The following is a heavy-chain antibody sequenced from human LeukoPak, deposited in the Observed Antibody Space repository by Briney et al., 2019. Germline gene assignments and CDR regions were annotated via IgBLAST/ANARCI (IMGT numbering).Heavy chain of an antibody. V-gene: IGHV1-18*01. CDR2: ISAYSGHT. CDR1: GGTFSSYA. Sequence: ASVKVSCKASGGTFSSYAISWVRQAPGQGLEGMGWISAYSGHTNYAQKLQVRVTMTTDTSTSTAYMELRSLRSDDTAVYYCARMMTPRLYYDSSGYYYGAFDIWGQGTLVTVSS. J-gene: IGHJ3*02. CDR3: ARMMTPRLYYDSSGYYYGAFDI. D-gene: IGHD3-22*01.